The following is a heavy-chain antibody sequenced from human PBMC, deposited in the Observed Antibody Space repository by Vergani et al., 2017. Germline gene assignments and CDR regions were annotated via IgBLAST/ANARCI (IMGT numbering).Heavy chain of an antibody. V-gene: IGHV4-34*01. CDR3: ARVGMRIAAAVTG. CDR2: INHSGST. D-gene: IGHD6-13*01. J-gene: IGHJ4*02. Sequence: QVQLQQWGAGLLKPSETLSLTCAVYGGSFSGYYWSWIRQPPGKGLEWIGEINHSGSTNYNPYLKSRVTISVDTSKNQFSLKLSSVTAADTAVYYCARVGMRIAAAVTGWGQGTLVTVSS. CDR1: GGSFSGYY.